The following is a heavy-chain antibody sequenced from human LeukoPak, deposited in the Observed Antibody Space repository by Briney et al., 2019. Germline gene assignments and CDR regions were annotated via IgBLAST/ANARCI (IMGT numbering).Heavy chain of an antibody. J-gene: IGHJ6*02. CDR3: ARGKGYYDSSGYWRGMDV. V-gene: IGHV4-4*07. Sequence: SETLSLTCTVSGGFISSYYWSWIRQPAGKGLECIGRIYTSGSTNYNPSLKSRVTMSVDTSKNQFSLKLSSVTAADTAVYYCARGKGYYDSSGYWRGMDVWGQGTTVTVSS. CDR1: GGFISSYY. CDR2: IYTSGST. D-gene: IGHD3-22*01.